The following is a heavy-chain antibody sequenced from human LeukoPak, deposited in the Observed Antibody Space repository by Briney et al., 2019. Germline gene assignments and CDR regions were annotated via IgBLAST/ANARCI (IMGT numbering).Heavy chain of an antibody. CDR3: ALHWSYDYWSEPFEF. CDR1: GFPFGNFA. J-gene: IGHJ3*01. Sequence: GGSLRLSCEVSGFPFGNFAMSWVRQAPGKGLEWVSGIGGSGAGTYYGDSVKGRFTISRDNSKNTLWLQMNSLRAEDTALYYCALHWSYDYWSEPFEFRGQGTMVAVSS. V-gene: IGHV3-23*01. D-gene: IGHD3-3*01. CDR2: IGGSGAGT.